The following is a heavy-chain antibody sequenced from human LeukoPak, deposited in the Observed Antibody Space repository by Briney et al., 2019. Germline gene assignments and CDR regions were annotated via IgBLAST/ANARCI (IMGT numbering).Heavy chain of an antibody. Sequence: GRSLRLSCAASGFTFSSYAMHWVRQAPGKGLEWVAVISYDESNKYYADSVKGRFTISRDNSKNTLYLQMNSLRAEDTAVYYCARGSPYCSTSCYFRWFDPWGQGTLVTVSS. CDR2: ISYDESNK. CDR1: GFTFSSYA. V-gene: IGHV3-30-3*01. CDR3: ARGSPYCSTSCYFRWFDP. D-gene: IGHD2-2*01. J-gene: IGHJ5*02.